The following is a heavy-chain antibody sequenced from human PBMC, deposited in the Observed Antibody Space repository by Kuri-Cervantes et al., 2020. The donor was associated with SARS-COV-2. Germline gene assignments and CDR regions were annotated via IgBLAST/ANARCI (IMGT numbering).Heavy chain of an antibody. CDR1: GYSFTCYW. V-gene: IGHV5-51*01. J-gene: IGHJ6*03. Sequence: GGSLRLSCKGSGYSFTCYWIGWVRQMPGKGLEWMGIIYPGDSDTRYSPSFQGRVTISADKSISTAYLQWSSLKASDTAMYYCARLGDRGYIRDYYYMDVWGKGTTVTVSS. D-gene: IGHD5-12*01. CDR3: ARLGDRGYIRDYYYMDV. CDR2: IYPGDSDT.